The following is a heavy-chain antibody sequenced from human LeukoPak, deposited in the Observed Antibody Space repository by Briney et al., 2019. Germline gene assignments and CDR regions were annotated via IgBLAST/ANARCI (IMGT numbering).Heavy chain of an antibody. D-gene: IGHD6-13*01. CDR2: IYYSGST. J-gene: IGHJ4*02. CDR1: GGSISSSSYY. CDR3: AITVPSWQQFYFDY. V-gene: IGHV4-39*06. Sequence: SETLSLTCTVSGGSISSSSYYWGWIRQPPGKGLEWIGSIYYSGSTYYNPSLKSRVTISIDTSTNQFHLNRSSVTAADTAVYYCAITVPSWQQFYFDYWGQGTLVTVSS.